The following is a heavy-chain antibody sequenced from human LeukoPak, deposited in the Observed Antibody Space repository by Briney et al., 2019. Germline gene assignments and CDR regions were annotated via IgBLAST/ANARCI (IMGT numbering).Heavy chain of an antibody. CDR3: AKGTPGSGSSCYSGYFQH. CDR2: ISGSGGST. CDR1: GLIFICYA. D-gene: IGHD2-15*01. J-gene: IGHJ1*01. V-gene: IGHV3-23*01. Sequence: SLRLSCVSCGLIFICYAMSGVRQPPGRGLAWVSAISGSGGSTYYAGSVKGRFTLSRDNSRNTLYLQMHNMRAEDTAVYDCAKGTPGSGSSCYSGYFQHWGQGTLVTVSS.